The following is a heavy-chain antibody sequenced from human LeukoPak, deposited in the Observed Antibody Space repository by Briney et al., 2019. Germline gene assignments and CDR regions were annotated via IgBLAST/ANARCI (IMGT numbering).Heavy chain of an antibody. D-gene: IGHD3-22*01. CDR3: AKDKLRSTNYYDSSGYILDY. V-gene: IGHV3-43*02. CDR1: GFTFDDYA. Sequence: GXXXRLSCAASGFTFDDYAMHWVRHAPGKGLEWVSLISGDGTITYYEDSMKGRFTVSRDNSKNSLYLQMNSLRTEDTALYYCAKDKLRSTNYYDSSGYILDYWGQGTLVTVSS. CDR2: ISGDGTIT. J-gene: IGHJ4*02.